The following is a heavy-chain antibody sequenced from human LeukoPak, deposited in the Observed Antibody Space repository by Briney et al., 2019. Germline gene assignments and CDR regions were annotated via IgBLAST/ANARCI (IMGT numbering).Heavy chain of an antibody. D-gene: IGHD6-19*01. Sequence: GASVKVSCKASGYTFTGYYMHWVRQAPGQGLEWMGRINPNSGGTNYAQKFQGRVTMTRDTSISTAYMELSRLRSDDTAVYYCARGPKLGVADESYGMDVWGQGTTVTASS. V-gene: IGHV1-2*06. CDR1: GYTFTGYY. J-gene: IGHJ6*02. CDR2: INPNSGGT. CDR3: ARGPKLGVADESYGMDV.